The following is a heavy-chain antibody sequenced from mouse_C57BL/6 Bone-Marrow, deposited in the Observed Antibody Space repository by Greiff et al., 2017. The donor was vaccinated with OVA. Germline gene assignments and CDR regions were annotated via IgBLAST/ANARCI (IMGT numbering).Heavy chain of an antibody. J-gene: IGHJ2*01. CDR3: TSYGNFDY. CDR2: IDPENGDT. Sequence: VQLQQSGAELVRPGASVKLSCTASGFNIKDDYMHWVKQRPEQGLEWIGWIDPENGDTEYASKFQGKATITADTSSNTPYLQLKSLASEDTAVYYGTSYGNFDYWGQGTTLTVSS. D-gene: IGHD2-1*01. V-gene: IGHV14-4*01. CDR1: GFNIKDDY.